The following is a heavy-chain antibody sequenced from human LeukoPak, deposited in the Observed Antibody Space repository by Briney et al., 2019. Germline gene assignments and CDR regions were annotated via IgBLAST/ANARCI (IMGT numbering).Heavy chain of an antibody. CDR3: ARPVAGTRDDAFDI. V-gene: IGHV1-2*02. D-gene: IGHD1-1*01. J-gene: IGHJ3*02. CDR2: ISPNSGGT. CDR1: GYTFTGYY. Sequence: GASVKVSCKASGYTFTGYYMHWVRQAPGQGLEWMGWISPNSGGTNYAQKFQGRVTMTRDTSISTAYMELSRLRSDDTAVYYCARPVAGTRDDAFDIWGQGTMVTVSS.